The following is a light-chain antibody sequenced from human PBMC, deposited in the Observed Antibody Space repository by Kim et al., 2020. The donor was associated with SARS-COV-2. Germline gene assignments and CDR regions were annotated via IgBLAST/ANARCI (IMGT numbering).Light chain of an antibody. CDR2: EDD. CDR1: SGSLDDNY. J-gene: IGLJ2*01. V-gene: IGLV6-57*03. Sequence: GKTVTIPRPRSSGSLDDNYGQWYQQRPGGVPTTVIYEDDQRPSGVSDRFSGSIDNSSNSASLPISGLRTEDEADYYCQSYNRDNVIFGGGTQLTVL. CDR3: QSYNRDNVI.